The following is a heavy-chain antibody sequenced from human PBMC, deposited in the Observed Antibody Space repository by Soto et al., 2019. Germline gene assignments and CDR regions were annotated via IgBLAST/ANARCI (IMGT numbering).Heavy chain of an antibody. J-gene: IGHJ6*02. CDR3: SREVNFYGLDV. V-gene: IGHV1-8*01. CDR1: GYTFTSYD. Sequence: QVQLVQSGAEVKKPGASVKVPCKASGYTFTSYDINWVRQATGQGLEWMGWLNPNSGNTGYAQKFQGRVTMTRNTSLSTAYMELSSLRSEDTAVYYCSREVNFYGLDVWGQGTTVTVSS. CDR2: LNPNSGNT.